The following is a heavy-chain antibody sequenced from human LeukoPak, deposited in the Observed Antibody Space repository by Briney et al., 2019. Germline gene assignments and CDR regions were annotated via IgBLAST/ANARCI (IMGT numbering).Heavy chain of an antibody. Sequence: ASVKVSCKASGHAFTGYCMHWVRQAPGQGLEWMGWINPNSGGTNYAQKFQGRVTMTRDTSISTAYMELSRLRSDDTAVYYCARDGSFGVVTPFYYYYMDVWGKGTTVTVSS. CDR2: INPNSGGT. CDR3: ARDGSFGVVTPFYYYYMDV. V-gene: IGHV1-2*02. D-gene: IGHD3-3*01. CDR1: GHAFTGYC. J-gene: IGHJ6*03.